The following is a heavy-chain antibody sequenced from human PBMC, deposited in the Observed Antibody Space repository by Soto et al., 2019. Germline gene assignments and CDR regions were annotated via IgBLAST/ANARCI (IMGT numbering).Heavy chain of an antibody. Sequence: SETLSLTCAVYGGSFSGYYWSWIRQPPGKGLEWIGEINHSGSTNYNPSLKSRVTISVDTSKNQFSLKLSSVTAADTAVYYCARSGPWFGSVIGHVWGKGTTVTVSS. J-gene: IGHJ6*04. CDR1: GGSFSGYY. CDR2: INHSGST. CDR3: ARSGPWFGSVIGHV. V-gene: IGHV4-34*01. D-gene: IGHD3-10*01.